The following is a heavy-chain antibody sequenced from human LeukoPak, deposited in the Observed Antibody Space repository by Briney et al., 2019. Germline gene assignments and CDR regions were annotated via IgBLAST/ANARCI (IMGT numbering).Heavy chain of an antibody. D-gene: IGHD1-1*01. Sequence: PGGSLRLSCAASGFTFSSYEVNWVRQAPGKGLEWVSTINHNGGNTYYADSVKGRFTISRDNSKNTLYLQMNSLRAEDTAVYYCAKVYVWNEYYFDYWGQGTLVTVSS. J-gene: IGHJ4*02. CDR2: INHNGGNT. V-gene: IGHV3-23*01. CDR3: AKVYVWNEYYFDY. CDR1: GFTFSSYE.